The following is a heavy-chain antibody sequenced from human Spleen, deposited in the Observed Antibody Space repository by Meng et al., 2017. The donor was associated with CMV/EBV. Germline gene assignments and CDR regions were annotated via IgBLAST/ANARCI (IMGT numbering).Heavy chain of an antibody. D-gene: IGHD5-12*01. J-gene: IGHJ3*02. CDR1: GYTFTGYY. CDR2: INPNSGGT. Sequence: SGYTFTGYYMHWVGQAPGQGLEWMGRINPNSGGTNYAQKFQGRVTMTRDTSISTAYMELSRLRSDDTAVYYCARDWASGYDYDAFDIWGQGTMVTVSS. CDR3: ARDWASGYDYDAFDI. V-gene: IGHV1-2*06.